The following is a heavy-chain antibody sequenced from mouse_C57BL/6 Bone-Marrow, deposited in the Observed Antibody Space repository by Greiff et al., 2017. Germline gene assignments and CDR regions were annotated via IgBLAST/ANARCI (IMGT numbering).Heavy chain of an antibody. D-gene: IGHD1-1*01. CDR1: GYTFTSYW. CDR3: ARSLITTVVGGDLMDY. Sequence: QVQLQQPGAELVKPGASVKLSCKASGYTFTSYWMHWVKQRPGQGLEWIGMIHPNSGSTNYNEKFKSKATLTVDKSSSTAYMQLSSLPSEDSAVYYCARSLITTVVGGDLMDYWGQGTSVTVSS. CDR2: IHPNSGST. J-gene: IGHJ4*01. V-gene: IGHV1-64*01.